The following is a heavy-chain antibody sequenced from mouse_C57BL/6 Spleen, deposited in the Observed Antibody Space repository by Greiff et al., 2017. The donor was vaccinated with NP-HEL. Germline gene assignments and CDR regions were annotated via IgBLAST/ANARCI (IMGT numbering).Heavy chain of an antibody. CDR3: ARYGSSRLHWYFDV. CDR2: INPSTGGT. V-gene: IGHV1-42*01. J-gene: IGHJ1*03. Sequence: EVQLQESGPELVKPGASVKISCKASGYSFTGYYMNWVKQSPEKSLEWIGEINPSTGGTTYNQKFKAKATLTVDKSSSTAYMQLKSLTSEDSAVYYCARYGSSRLHWYFDVWGTGTTVTVSS. D-gene: IGHD1-1*01. CDR1: GYSFTGYY.